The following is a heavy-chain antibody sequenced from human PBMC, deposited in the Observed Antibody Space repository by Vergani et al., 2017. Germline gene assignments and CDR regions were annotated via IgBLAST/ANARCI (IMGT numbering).Heavy chain of an antibody. D-gene: IGHD3-10*01. V-gene: IGHV4-59*01. CDR2: IYYSGST. J-gene: IGHJ4*02. CDR1: GGSISSYY. Sequence: VPLQESGPGLVKPSETLSLPCTVSGGSISSYYWSWLRQRPGKGLEWIGYIYYSGSTNYNTSLKSRVTISVDTSKNQCSLKLSSVTAADTAVYYCARVGGRGFFDYWGQGTLVTVSS. CDR3: ARVGGRGFFDY.